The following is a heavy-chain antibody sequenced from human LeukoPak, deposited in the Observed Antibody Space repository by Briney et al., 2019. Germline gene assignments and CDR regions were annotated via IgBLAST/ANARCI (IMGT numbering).Heavy chain of an antibody. CDR1: GGPISSGGYY. Sequence: NPSETLSLTCTVSGGPISSGGYYWSWIRQHPGKGLEWIGYIYYSGSTYYNPSLKSRVTISVDTSKNQFSLKLSSVTAADTAVYYCARGATQISGIVDYWGQGTLVTVSS. J-gene: IGHJ4*02. D-gene: IGHD3-16*02. CDR3: ARGATQISGIVDY. CDR2: IYYSGST. V-gene: IGHV4-31*03.